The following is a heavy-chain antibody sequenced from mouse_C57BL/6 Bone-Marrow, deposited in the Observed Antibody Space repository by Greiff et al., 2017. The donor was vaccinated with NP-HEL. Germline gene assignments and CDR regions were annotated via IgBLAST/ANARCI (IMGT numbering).Heavy chain of an antibody. Sequence: DVKLVESGGGLVKPGGSLKLSCAASGFTFSSYAMSWVRQTPEKRLEWVATISDGGSYTYYPDNVKGRFTISRDNAKNNLYLQMSHLKSEDTAMYYCARDRPYAMDYWGQGTSVTVSS. J-gene: IGHJ4*01. CDR1: GFTFSSYA. CDR2: ISDGGSYT. CDR3: ARDRPYAMDY. V-gene: IGHV5-4*01.